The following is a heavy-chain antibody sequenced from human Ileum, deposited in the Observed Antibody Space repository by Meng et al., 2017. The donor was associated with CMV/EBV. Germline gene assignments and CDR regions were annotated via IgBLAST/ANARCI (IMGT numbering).Heavy chain of an antibody. J-gene: IGHJ5*02. V-gene: IGHV1-69*02. CDR2: IIPILGIA. CDR3: ARLPGGEVREQQNWFDP. Sequence: GPFSSYTISWVRQAPGQGLEWMGRIIPILGIANYAQKFQGRVTITADNSTSTAYMELSSLRSEDTAVYYCARLPGGEVREQQNWFDPWGQGTLVTVSS. CDR1: GPFSSYT. D-gene: IGHD3-10*01.